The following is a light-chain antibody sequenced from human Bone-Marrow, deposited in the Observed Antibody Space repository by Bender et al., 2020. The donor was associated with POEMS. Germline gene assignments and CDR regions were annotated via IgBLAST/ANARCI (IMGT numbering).Light chain of an antibody. V-gene: IGLV1-40*01. CDR2: GHS. CDR3: QSYDSSLSGSV. CDR1: SSNIGAGYD. J-gene: IGLJ2*01. Sequence: QSVLTQPPSVSGAPGQTVTISCTGSSSNIGAGYDVHWYQQVPGTAPRLLIYGHSNRPSGVPDRFSGSRSGTSSSLAITGLQAEDEADYYCQSYDSSLSGSVFGGGTKLTVL.